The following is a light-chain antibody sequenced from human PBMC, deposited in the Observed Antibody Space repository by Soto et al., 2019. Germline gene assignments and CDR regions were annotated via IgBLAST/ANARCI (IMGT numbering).Light chain of an antibody. CDR2: STS. V-gene: IGKV1-39*01. J-gene: IGKJ1*01. Sequence: DIQMTQSPSSLSASVGDRVTITCRASQSISYYLNWYQQKQGRAPRLLIYSTSTLQSGVPSKFSGSASGTDFTLTISSLQPEDFATYYCQQSYSTPWTCGQGTKVEIK. CDR3: QQSYSTPWT. CDR1: QSISYY.